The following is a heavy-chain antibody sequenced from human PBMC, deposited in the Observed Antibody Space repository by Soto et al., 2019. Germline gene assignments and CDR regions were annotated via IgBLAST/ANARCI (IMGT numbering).Heavy chain of an antibody. Sequence: SETLSLPCTVSGGSISSSSYYWGWIRQPPGKGLEWIGSLYYSGSTYYNPSLKSRVTISVDTSTNQFSLKMSSVTAADTAVYYCARRRISMVRGFIQAYYMDVWGKGTTVTVSS. CDR1: GGSISSSSYY. V-gene: IGHV4-39*01. D-gene: IGHD3-10*01. J-gene: IGHJ6*03. CDR2: LYYSGST. CDR3: ARRRISMVRGFIQAYYMDV.